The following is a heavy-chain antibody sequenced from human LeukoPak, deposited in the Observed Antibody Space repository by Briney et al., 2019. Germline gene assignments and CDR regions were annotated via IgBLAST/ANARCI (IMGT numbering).Heavy chain of an antibody. CDR2: TSTHNGNK. Sequence: ASVKVSCKASGYTFTNYGFRWVRQAPGQGLEWMGWTSTHNGNKMYAQSLQGRVTVTTDTSTSTTYMELTSLRSDDTAVYYCARDLRRGSYSDGHYLDFWGQGTLVTVSS. D-gene: IGHD1-26*01. CDR3: ARDLRRGSYSDGHYLDF. CDR1: GYTFTNYG. J-gene: IGHJ4*02. V-gene: IGHV1-18*01.